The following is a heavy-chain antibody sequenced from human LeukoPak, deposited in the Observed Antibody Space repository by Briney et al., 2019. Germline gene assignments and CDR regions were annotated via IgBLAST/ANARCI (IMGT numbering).Heavy chain of an antibody. CDR2: IWYGGSNK. CDR1: GFTFSSYG. D-gene: IGHD1-14*01. J-gene: IGHJ4*02. V-gene: IGHV3-33*08. Sequence: PGGSLRLSCAASGFTFSSYGMHWVRQAPGKGLEWVAVIWYGGSNKYYADSVKGRFTISRDNSKNTLYLQMNSLKTEDTAVYYCTTLTSDYWGQGTLVTVSS. CDR3: TTLTSDY.